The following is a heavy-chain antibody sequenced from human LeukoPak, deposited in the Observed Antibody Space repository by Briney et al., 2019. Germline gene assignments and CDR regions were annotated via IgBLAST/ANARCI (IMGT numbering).Heavy chain of an antibody. Sequence: EASVKVSCKASGGTFISYAISWVRQAPGQGLEWMGGTIPIFGTANYAQKFQGRVTITADESTSTAYMELSSLRSEDTAVYYCARSEQTGTDYYYYMDVWGKGTTVTVSS. D-gene: IGHD1-7*01. V-gene: IGHV1-69*13. CDR1: GGTFISYA. CDR3: ARSEQTGTDYYYYMDV. CDR2: TIPIFGTA. J-gene: IGHJ6*03.